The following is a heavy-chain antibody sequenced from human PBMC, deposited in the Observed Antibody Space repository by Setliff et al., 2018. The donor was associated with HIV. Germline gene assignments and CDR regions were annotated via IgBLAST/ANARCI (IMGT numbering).Heavy chain of an antibody. CDR3: VRHGGTIVVVTTPRLVVWYIDL. Sequence: LSLTCTVSGGSINSSSYYWGWIRQPPGKGPEWIGSSYYSRSTYYNPSLKSRVTISEDTSKNQISLKLSSVSAADTAVYYCVRHGGTIVVVTTPRLVVWYIDLWGRGTLVTVSS. J-gene: IGHJ2*01. CDR1: GGSINSSSYY. V-gene: IGHV4-39*01. D-gene: IGHD2-21*02. CDR2: SYYSRST.